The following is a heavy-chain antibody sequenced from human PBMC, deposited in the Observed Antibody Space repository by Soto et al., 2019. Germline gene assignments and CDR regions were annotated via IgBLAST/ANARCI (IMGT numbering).Heavy chain of an antibody. CDR1: GFTFSRYA. Sequence: EVQLLESGGGLVQPGGSLRLSCAASGFTFSRYAMGWVRQAPGKGLEWVSSISSSSSYIYYADSVKGRFTISRDNAKNSLYLQMNSLRAEDTAVYYCARAYPRYCSGGSCSYYFDYWGQGTLVTVSS. J-gene: IGHJ4*02. V-gene: IGHV3-21*01. CDR2: ISSSSSYI. D-gene: IGHD2-15*01. CDR3: ARAYPRYCSGGSCSYYFDY.